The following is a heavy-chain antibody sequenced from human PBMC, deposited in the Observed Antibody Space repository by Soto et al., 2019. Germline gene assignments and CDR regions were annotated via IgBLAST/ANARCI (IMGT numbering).Heavy chain of an antibody. V-gene: IGHV1-18*01. CDR2: ISAYNGNT. J-gene: IGHJ4*02. CDR3: ARDPYSSGWYVLGD. Sequence: ASVEVSCKASGYTFTSYGISWGRQAPGQGLEWMGWISAYNGNTNYAQKFQGRVTMTRDTSTSTVYMELSSLRSEDTAVYYCARDPYSSGWYVLGDWGQGTLVTVSS. CDR1: GYTFTSYG. D-gene: IGHD6-19*01.